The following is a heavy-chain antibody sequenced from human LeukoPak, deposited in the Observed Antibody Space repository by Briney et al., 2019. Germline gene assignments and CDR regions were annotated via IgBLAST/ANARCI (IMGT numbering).Heavy chain of an antibody. CDR2: IKQDGSET. CDR3: SGGGGWLQPS. J-gene: IGHJ4*02. Sequence: PGGSLRLSCAASGCIFNTHCMNWVRQAPGKGLEWVANIKQDGSETFYLDSVRGRFIISRDNTKNSLYLQMRSLRVEDTAVYFCSGGGGWLQPSWGQGTLVTVSS. V-gene: IGHV3-7*01. D-gene: IGHD6-19*01. CDR1: GCIFNTHC.